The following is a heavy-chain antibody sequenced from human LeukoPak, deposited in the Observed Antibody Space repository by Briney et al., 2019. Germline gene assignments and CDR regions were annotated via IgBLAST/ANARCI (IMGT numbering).Heavy chain of an antibody. CDR1: GFTFSSYS. J-gene: IGHJ4*02. CDR3: ARDLGYCSSTSCPFDY. CDR2: ISSSSSYI. Sequence: GGSLRLSCAASGFTFSSYSMNWVRQAPGKGLEWVSSISSSSSYIYYADSVKGRFTISRDNAKNSLYLQMNSLRAEDAAVYYCARDLGYCSSTSCPFDYWGQGTLVTVSS. D-gene: IGHD2-2*01. V-gene: IGHV3-21*01.